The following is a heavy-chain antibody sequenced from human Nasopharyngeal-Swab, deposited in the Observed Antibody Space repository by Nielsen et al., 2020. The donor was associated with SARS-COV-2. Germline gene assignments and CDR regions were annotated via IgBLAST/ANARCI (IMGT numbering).Heavy chain of an antibody. D-gene: IGHD5-12*01. J-gene: IGHJ4*02. CDR2: ITSGNSV. Sequence: GSLKISCATSGSTFSPYTMTWVRQAPGKGLQWISYITSGNSVQYADSVRGRFTISRDNAKNSLYLQMNSPTAEDTAVYYCARERGGGYGDYWGQGTLVTVSS. V-gene: IGHV3-48*04. CDR1: GSTFSPYT. CDR3: ARERGGGYGDY.